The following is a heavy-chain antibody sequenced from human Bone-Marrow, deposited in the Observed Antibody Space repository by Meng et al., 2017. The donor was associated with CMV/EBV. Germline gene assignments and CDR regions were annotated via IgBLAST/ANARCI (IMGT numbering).Heavy chain of an antibody. J-gene: IGHJ5*02. Sequence: SVKVSCKASGGTFSSYAISWVRQAPGQGLEWMGGIIPIFGTANYAQKVQGRVTITTDESTNTAYMELSSLRSEDTAVYYCARESGNSWYRGWFDPWGQGTLVTVSS. V-gene: IGHV1-69*05. CDR2: IIPIFGTA. D-gene: IGHD6-13*01. CDR1: GGTFSSYA. CDR3: ARESGNSWYRGWFDP.